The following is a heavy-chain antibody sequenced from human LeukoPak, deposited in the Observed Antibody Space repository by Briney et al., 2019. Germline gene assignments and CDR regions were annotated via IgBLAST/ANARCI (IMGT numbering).Heavy chain of an antibody. CDR1: GGSISSYY. CDR3: ARRRAYYYGSGTNFDY. J-gene: IGHJ4*02. D-gene: IGHD3-10*01. Sequence: PSETLSLTCTVSGGSISSYYWSWIRQPPGKGLEWIGEINHSGSTNYNPSLKSRVTISVDTSKNQFSLKLSSVTAADTAVYYCARRRAYYYGSGTNFDYWGQGTLVTVSS. CDR2: INHSGST. V-gene: IGHV4-34*01.